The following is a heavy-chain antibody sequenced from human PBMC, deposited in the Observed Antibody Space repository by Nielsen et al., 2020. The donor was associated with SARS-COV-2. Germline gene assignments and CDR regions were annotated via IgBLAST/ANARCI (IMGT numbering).Heavy chain of an antibody. CDR1: GFTFSSYG. CDR2: ISYDGSNK. CDR3: AKDSLGFGVNWFDP. J-gene: IGHJ5*02. V-gene: IGHV3-30*18. Sequence: TLTLSCAASGFTFSSYGMHWVRQAPGKGLEWVAVISYDGSNKYYADSVKGRFTISRDNSKNTLYLQMNSLRAEDTAVYYCAKDSLGFGVNWFDPWGQGTLVTVSS. D-gene: IGHD3-10*01.